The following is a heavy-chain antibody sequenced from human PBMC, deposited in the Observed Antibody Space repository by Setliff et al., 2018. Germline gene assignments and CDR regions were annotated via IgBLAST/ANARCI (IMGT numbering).Heavy chain of an antibody. CDR2: IIPRFATS. Sequence: SVKVSCKASGTTFSSYAITWVRQAPGQGLEWMGEIIPRFATSNYAQKFQGRVTITTDEFTSTVYMELSSLRSEDTAVYYCARAIDTGQIWSQYYFDYWGQGTLVTVSS. V-gene: IGHV1-69*05. J-gene: IGHJ4*02. CDR1: GTTFSSYA. D-gene: IGHD5-18*01. CDR3: ARAIDTGQIWSQYYFDY.